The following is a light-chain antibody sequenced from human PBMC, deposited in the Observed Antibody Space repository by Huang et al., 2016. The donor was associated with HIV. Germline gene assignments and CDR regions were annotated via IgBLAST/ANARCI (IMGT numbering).Light chain of an antibody. V-gene: IGKV4-1*01. CDR2: WAS. J-gene: IGKJ1*01. CDR1: QSVLYSSNNKNY. Sequence: DIVMTQSPDSLAVSLGERATINCKSSQSVLYSSNNKNYLTWYQQKPGQPPKLLIYWASTRESGVPDLFSGSGSRTDFTLTINSLQAEDVAVYYCQQYYSTPRTFGQGTKVEIK. CDR3: QQYYSTPRT.